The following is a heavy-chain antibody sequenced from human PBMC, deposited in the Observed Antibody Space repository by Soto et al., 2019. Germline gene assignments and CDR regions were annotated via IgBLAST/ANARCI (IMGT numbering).Heavy chain of an antibody. D-gene: IGHD2-21*01. Sequence: ASVKVSCKASGYTFTGYYMHWVRQAPGQGLEWMGWINPNSGGTNYAQKFQGWVTMTRDTSISTAYMELSRLRSDDTAVYYCANAIGVLLKLADWGQGTLVTVAS. CDR2: INPNSGGT. J-gene: IGHJ4*02. CDR3: ANAIGVLLKLAD. CDR1: GYTFTGYY. V-gene: IGHV1-2*04.